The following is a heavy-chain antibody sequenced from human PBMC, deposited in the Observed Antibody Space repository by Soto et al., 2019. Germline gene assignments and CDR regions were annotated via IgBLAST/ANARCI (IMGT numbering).Heavy chain of an antibody. CDR3: AKMPSYDFVR. D-gene: IGHD3-16*01. CDR2: ISNTGGGT. J-gene: IGHJ4*02. Sequence: EVQLLESGGGLVQPGVSLRLSCAASGFTFSTYAMSWVRQAPGKGLEWVSSISNTGGGTFYAASVKGRFTISRDNSKNTLYLPMNRLGAEDTGVSYCAKMPSYDFVRWCQGTLVTCSS. V-gene: IGHV3-23*01. CDR1: GFTFSTYA.